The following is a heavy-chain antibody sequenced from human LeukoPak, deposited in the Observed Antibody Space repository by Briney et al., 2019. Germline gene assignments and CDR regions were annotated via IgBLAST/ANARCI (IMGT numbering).Heavy chain of an antibody. J-gene: IGHJ3*02. CDR1: GGSISSGGYY. D-gene: IGHD6-19*01. Sequence: SETLSLTCTVSGGSISSGGYYWSWIRQHPGQGLEWIVYIYYSGSTYYNPSLKSRVTISVDTSKNQFSLKLSSVTAADTAVYYCARLSYSSGWYEDAFDIWGQGTMVTVSS. CDR2: IYYSGST. V-gene: IGHV4-31*03. CDR3: ARLSYSSGWYEDAFDI.